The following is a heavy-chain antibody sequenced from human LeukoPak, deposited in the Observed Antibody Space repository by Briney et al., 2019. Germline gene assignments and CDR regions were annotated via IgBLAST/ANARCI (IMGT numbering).Heavy chain of an antibody. Sequence: GGSLRLSCAASGFTFSSYEMNWVRQAPGKGLEWVSYISSSGSTIYYADSVKGRFTISRDNAKNSLYLQMNSLRAEDTAAYYCARVGDTVFDYWGQGTLVTVSS. J-gene: IGHJ4*02. CDR2: ISSSGSTI. V-gene: IGHV3-48*03. CDR3: ARVGDTVFDY. CDR1: GFTFSSYE. D-gene: IGHD3-10*01.